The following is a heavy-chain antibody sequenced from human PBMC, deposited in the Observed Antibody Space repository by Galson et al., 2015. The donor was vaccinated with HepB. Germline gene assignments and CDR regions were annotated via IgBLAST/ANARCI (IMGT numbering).Heavy chain of an antibody. J-gene: IGHJ4*01. CDR1: GFAFNTYS. V-gene: IGHV3-21*01. CDR2: ISPSSSYI. Sequence: SLRLSCATSGFAFNTYSMNWVRQAPGKGLEWVSSISPSSSYILYADSVKGRFTISRDNAKNSLYLQMDSLRAEDTALYYCASDASGRMPLHFFNYWGQGSLVTVSS. CDR3: ASDASGRMPLHFFNY. D-gene: IGHD2-2*01.